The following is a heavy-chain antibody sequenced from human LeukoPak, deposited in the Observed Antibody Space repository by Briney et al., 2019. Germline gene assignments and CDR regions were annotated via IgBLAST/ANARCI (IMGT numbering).Heavy chain of an antibody. CDR1: GASIISGSYY. J-gene: IGHJ6*02. Sequence: SETLSLTCTVSGASIISGSYYGSWIRQPAGKGLEWIGRIYTSGSTNYNPSLKSRVTTSVDTSKNQFSLKLSSVTAADTAVYYCARGATMEWYYYGMDVWGQGTTVTVSS. D-gene: IGHD3-3*01. CDR3: ARGATMEWYYYGMDV. V-gene: IGHV4-61*02. CDR2: IYTSGST.